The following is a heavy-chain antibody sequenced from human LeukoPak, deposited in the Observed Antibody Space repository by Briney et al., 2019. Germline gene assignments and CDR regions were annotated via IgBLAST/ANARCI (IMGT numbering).Heavy chain of an antibody. CDR3: AKGDIVLMVYAPLEY. CDR2: ISGSGGST. Sequence: GGSLRLSCAASGFTFSSYAMSWVRQAPGKGLEWVSAISGSGGSTYYADSVKGRFTISRDNSKNTLYLQMNSLRAEDTAVYYCAKGDIVLMVYAPLEYWGQGTLVTVPS. CDR1: GFTFSSYA. D-gene: IGHD2-8*01. J-gene: IGHJ4*02. V-gene: IGHV3-23*01.